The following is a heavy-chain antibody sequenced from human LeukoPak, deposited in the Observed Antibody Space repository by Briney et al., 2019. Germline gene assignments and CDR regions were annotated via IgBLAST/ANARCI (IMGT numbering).Heavy chain of an antibody. CDR2: INPKSGGT. Sequence: ASVKVSCKASGYTFSDFHMHWVRQAPGQGLGWMGWINPKSGGTNYAQKFQGRVTMTRDTSISTVYMELNTLISDDTAVYYCARYLSGYDYFDYWGQGTLVTVSS. V-gene: IGHV1-2*02. D-gene: IGHD5-12*01. CDR1: GYTFSDFH. CDR3: ARYLSGYDYFDY. J-gene: IGHJ4*02.